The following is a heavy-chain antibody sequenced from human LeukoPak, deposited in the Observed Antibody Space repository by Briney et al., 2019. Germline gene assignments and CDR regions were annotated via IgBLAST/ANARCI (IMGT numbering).Heavy chain of an antibody. J-gene: IGHJ6*02. Sequence: GASVKVSCKASGYTFTGYYMHWVRQAPGQGLEWMGWINPNSGGTNYAQKLQGRVTMTTDTSTSTAYMELRSLRSDDTAVYYCARDPVASYYFWERPDPHNYGMDVWGQGTTVTVSS. CDR1: GYTFTGYY. CDR3: ARDPVASYYFWERPDPHNYGMDV. V-gene: IGHV1-2*02. CDR2: INPNSGGT. D-gene: IGHD1-26*01.